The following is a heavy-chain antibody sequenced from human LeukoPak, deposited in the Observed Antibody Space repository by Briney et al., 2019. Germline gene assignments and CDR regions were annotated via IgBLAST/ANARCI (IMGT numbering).Heavy chain of an antibody. V-gene: IGHV4-34*01. CDR3: ARVKGILLWFGESFDY. CDR2: INHSGST. CDR1: GGSFSGYY. D-gene: IGHD3-10*01. Sequence: PSETLSLTCAVYGGSFSGYYWSWIRQPPGKGLEWIGEINHSGSTDYNPSLKSRVTISVDTSKNQFSLKLSSVTAADTAVYYCARVKGILLWFGESFDYWGQGTLVTVSS. J-gene: IGHJ4*02.